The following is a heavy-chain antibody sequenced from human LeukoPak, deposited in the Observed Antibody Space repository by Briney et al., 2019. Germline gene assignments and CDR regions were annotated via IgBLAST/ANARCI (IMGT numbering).Heavy chain of an antibody. J-gene: IGHJ6*04. CDR2: ISYDGSNK. D-gene: IGHD3-10*01. CDR1: GFTFSSYG. V-gene: IGHV3-30*18. CDR3: AKDPFLGSGSYSYYYYGMDV. Sequence: HPGRSLRLSCAASGFTFSSYGMHWVRQAPGKGLEWVAVISYDGSNKYYADSVKGRFTISRDNSKNTLYLQTNSLRAEDTAVYYCAKDPFLGSGSYSYYYYGMDVWGKGTTVTVSS.